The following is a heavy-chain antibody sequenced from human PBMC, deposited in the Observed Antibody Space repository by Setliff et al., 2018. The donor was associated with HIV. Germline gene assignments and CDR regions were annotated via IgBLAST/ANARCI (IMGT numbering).Heavy chain of an antibody. D-gene: IGHD1-7*01. CDR3: ARVRLELRQYWFDS. CDR2: IPYSGST. V-gene: IGHV4-59*11. Sequence: SETLSLTCTVFGGSISSHYWSWVRQSPGKGLEWIGSIPYSGSTNHNPSLKNRVTISVDTSKNQFSLNLSSVTAADTAVYYCARVRLELRQYWFDSWGQGSPVTVSS. CDR1: GGSISSHY. J-gene: IGHJ5*01.